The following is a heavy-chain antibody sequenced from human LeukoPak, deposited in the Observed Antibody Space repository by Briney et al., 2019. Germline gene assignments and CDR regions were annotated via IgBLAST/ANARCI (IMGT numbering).Heavy chain of an antibody. CDR1: GCTSTNYG. D-gene: IGHD3-10*01. Sequence: ASVKVSCKASGCTSTNYGISWVRQAPGQGLEWMGWIGAHSGDTNYAQKFQGRVTMTTETSMSTAYMELRSLRSDDTAVYCCARDEHRLGSYRDYWGQGTLVTVSS. CDR2: IGAHSGDT. J-gene: IGHJ4*02. V-gene: IGHV1-18*01. CDR3: ARDEHRLGSYRDY.